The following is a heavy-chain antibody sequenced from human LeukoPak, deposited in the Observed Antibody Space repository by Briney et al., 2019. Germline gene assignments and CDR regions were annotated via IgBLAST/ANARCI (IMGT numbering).Heavy chain of an antibody. CDR3: AKQAGWGAYFSFLPIDF. J-gene: IGHJ4*02. D-gene: IGHD3-3*01. Sequence: PGGSLRLSCAASGFTFSSYWMSWVRQAPGKGLEWVANIKQDGSEKYYVDSVKGRFTISRDNSKNTLFLQLSSLRADDTAVYFCAKQAGWGAYFSFLPIDFWGRGTLVTVSS. CDR1: GFTFSSYW. CDR2: IKQDGSEK. V-gene: IGHV3-7*03.